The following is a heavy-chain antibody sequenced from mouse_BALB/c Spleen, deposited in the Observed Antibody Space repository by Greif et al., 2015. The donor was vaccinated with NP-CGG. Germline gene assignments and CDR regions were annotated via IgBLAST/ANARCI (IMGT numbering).Heavy chain of an antibody. CDR2: INPSSGYT. CDR1: GYTFTSYT. J-gene: IGHJ4*01. Sequence: VQGVESGAELARPGASVKTSCKASGYTFTSYTMHWVKQRPGQGLEWIGYINPSSGYTNYNQKFKDKATWTADKSSSTAYMQLSSLTSEDSAVYYCARHTVVPMDYWGQGTSVTVSS. CDR3: ARHTVVPMDY. V-gene: IGHV1-4*01. D-gene: IGHD1-1*01.